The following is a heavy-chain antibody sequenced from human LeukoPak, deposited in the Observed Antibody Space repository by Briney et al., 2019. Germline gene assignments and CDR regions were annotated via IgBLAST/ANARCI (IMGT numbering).Heavy chain of an antibody. J-gene: IGHJ4*02. CDR3: ARDLGTSGWYTFDF. D-gene: IGHD6-19*01. CDR2: TYYRSKWYD. V-gene: IGHV6-1*01. CDR1: GDSVSSKNGA. Sequence: SQTLSLTCAISGDSVSSKNGAWSWIRQSPSRGLEWLGRTYYRSKWYDDYADSVKGRITISPDTSKNQFSLHVYSVTPEDTAVYYCARDLGTSGWYTFDFWGQGTLVTVSS.